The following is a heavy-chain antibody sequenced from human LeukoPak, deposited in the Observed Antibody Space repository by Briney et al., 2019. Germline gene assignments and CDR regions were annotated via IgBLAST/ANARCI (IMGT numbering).Heavy chain of an antibody. Sequence: GASVNVSCKASGGTFSSYAISWVRQAPGQGLEWMGRIIPILGIANYAQKFQGRVTITADKSTSTAYMELRSLRSDDTAVYYCATTLLTPPYGMDVWGQGTTVTVSS. V-gene: IGHV1-69*04. CDR2: IIPILGIA. CDR1: GGTFSSYA. CDR3: ATTLLTPPYGMDV. D-gene: IGHD3-9*01. J-gene: IGHJ6*02.